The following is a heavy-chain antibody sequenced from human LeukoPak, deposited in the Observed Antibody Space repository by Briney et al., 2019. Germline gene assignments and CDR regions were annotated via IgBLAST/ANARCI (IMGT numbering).Heavy chain of an antibody. CDR2: IYYSGSA. CDR1: GGSISTYY. J-gene: IGHJ4*02. V-gene: IGHV4-59*01. CDR3: ARYPFDGYNYYFDY. Sequence: SETLSLTCTVSGGSISTYYWSWIRQPPGKGLEWIGFIYYSGSANYNPSPKSRVTISVDTSKNHFSLKLSSVTAADTAVYYCARYPFDGYNYYFDYWGQGTLVTVSS. D-gene: IGHD5-24*01.